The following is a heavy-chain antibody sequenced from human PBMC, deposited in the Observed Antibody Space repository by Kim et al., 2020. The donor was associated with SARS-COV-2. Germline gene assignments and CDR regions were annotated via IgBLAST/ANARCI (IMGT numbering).Heavy chain of an antibody. D-gene: IGHD3-16*02. CDR3: AGLYYDYVWGGYRLDWFDP. CDR1: GGSISSSSYY. Sequence: SETLSLTCTVSGGSISSSSYYWGWIRQPPGKGLEWIGSIYYSGSTYYNPSLKSRVTISVDTSKNQFSLKLSSVTAADTAVYYCAGLYYDYVWGGYRLDWFDPWGQGTLVTVSS. J-gene: IGHJ5*02. V-gene: IGHV4-39*01. CDR2: IYYSGST.